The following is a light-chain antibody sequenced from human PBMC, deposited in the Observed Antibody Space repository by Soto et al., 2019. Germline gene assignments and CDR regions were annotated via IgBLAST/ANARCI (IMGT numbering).Light chain of an antibody. V-gene: IGKV1-39*01. Sequence: XSPSSLSASVGDRVTITCRAXQSISSYLNWYQQKPGKAPKLLIYAASSLQSGVPSRFSGSGSGTDFTLTISSLQPEDFATYYCQQSYSTLWTFGQGTKVEIK. CDR1: QSISSY. CDR2: AAS. CDR3: QQSYSTLWT. J-gene: IGKJ1*01.